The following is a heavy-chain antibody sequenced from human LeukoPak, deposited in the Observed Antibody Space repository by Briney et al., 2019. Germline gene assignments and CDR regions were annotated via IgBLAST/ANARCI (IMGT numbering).Heavy chain of an antibody. Sequence: PGRSLRLSCAASGFTFSSNALHWVRQAPGKGLEWVAVIAYDGSNMYYADSAKGRFSISRDNSKNTLYLQMNSLRAEDTAVYYCARDTGGVPAAQYYSDCWGQGTLVTVSS. V-gene: IGHV3-30-3*01. CDR1: GFTFSSNA. CDR3: ARDTGGVPAAQYYSDC. CDR2: IAYDGSNM. J-gene: IGHJ4*02. D-gene: IGHD2-2*01.